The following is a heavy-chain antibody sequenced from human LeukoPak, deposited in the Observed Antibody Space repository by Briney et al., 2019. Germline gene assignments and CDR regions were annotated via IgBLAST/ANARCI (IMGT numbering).Heavy chain of an antibody. CDR2: INHSGST. V-gene: IGHV4-34*01. CDR1: GGSFSGYY. D-gene: IGHD4-17*01. Sequence: SETLSLTCAVYGGSFSGYYWSWIRQPPGKGLEWIGEINHSGSTNYNPSLKSRVTISVDTSKSQFSLKLSSVTAADTAVYYCARGFYGDLTDRDYWGQGTLVTVSS. CDR3: ARGFYGDLTDRDY. J-gene: IGHJ4*02.